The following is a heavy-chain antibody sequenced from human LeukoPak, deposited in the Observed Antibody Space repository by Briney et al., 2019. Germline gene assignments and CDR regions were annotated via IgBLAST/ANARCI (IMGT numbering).Heavy chain of an antibody. CDR3: AKEPLIAVAGAVDY. V-gene: IGHV3-30*18. D-gene: IGHD6-19*01. CDR2: ISYDGSNK. CDR1: GFTFSSYG. Sequence: GGSLRLSCAASGFTFSSYGMHWVRQAPGKGLEWVAVISYDGSNKYYADSVKGRFTISRDNSKNTLYLQMNSLRAEDTAVYHCAKEPLIAVAGAVDYWGQGTLVTVSS. J-gene: IGHJ4*02.